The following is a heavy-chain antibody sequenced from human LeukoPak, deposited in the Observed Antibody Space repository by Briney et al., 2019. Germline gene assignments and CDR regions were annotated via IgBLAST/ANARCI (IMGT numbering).Heavy chain of an antibody. CDR3: ARETPEYYDILTGYYISYGMDD. Sequence: ASVKVSCKASGYTFTGYYMHWVRQAPGQGLEWMGRINPNSGGTNYAQKFQGRVTMTRDTSISTAYMELSRLRSDDTAVYYCARETPEYYDILTGYYISYGMDDWGQGTTVTVSS. D-gene: IGHD3-9*01. J-gene: IGHJ6*02. CDR2: INPNSGGT. CDR1: GYTFTGYY. V-gene: IGHV1-2*06.